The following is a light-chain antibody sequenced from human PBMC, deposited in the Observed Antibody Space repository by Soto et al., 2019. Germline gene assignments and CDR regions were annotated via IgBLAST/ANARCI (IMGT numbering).Light chain of an antibody. V-gene: IGKV1-39*01. CDR3: QQSYSTPHT. Sequence: DIQMTQSPSSLSASVGDRVTITCRASQSITNYLNWYQQKPGKAPELLMYTISTLQSGVPSRFSGSGSGTEFTLTISSLQPEDFATYYCQQSYSTPHTFGGGTNVDIK. CDR2: TIS. CDR1: QSITNY. J-gene: IGKJ4*01.